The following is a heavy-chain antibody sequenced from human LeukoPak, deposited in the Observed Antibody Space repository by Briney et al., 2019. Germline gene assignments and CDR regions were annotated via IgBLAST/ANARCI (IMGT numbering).Heavy chain of an antibody. CDR3: ARAGDYGSGSYYQSLDY. CDR1: GFTVSNDY. D-gene: IGHD3-10*01. CDR2: IYADGTT. V-gene: IGHV3-66*02. Sequence: GGSLRLSCAASGFTVSNDYMAWVRQDPGKGLEWVSLIYADGTTFYTDSVKGRFTISRDNSKNTLYLQMNSLRAEDTAVYYCARAGDYGSGSYYQSLDYWGQGTLVTVSS. J-gene: IGHJ4*02.